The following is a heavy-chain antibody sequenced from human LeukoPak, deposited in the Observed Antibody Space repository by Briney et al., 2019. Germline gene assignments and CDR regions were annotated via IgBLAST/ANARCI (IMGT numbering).Heavy chain of an antibody. Sequence: ASVKVSCKVSGYTLTELSMHWVRQAPGKGLEWMGGFDPEDGETIYAQKFQGRVTMTEDTSTDTAYMELSGLRSEDTAVYYCATVLLWFGESNDWFDPWGQGTLVTVSS. CDR2: FDPEDGET. J-gene: IGHJ5*02. D-gene: IGHD3-10*01. CDR1: GYTLTELS. CDR3: ATVLLWFGESNDWFDP. V-gene: IGHV1-24*01.